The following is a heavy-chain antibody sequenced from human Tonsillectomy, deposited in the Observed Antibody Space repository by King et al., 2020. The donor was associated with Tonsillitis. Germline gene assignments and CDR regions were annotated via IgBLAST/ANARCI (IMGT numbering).Heavy chain of an antibody. CDR2: ISYDGSDK. D-gene: IGHD3-22*01. CDR3: ARDHSPGDSSGYLNY. Sequence: VQLVESRGGVVQPGRSLRLSCADSGFTFSSYAMHWVRQAPGKGLEWVAVISYDGSDKYYADSVKGRFTISRDNSKNTLYLQMNSLTAEDTAVYYCARDHSPGDSSGYLNYWGQGTLVTVSS. V-gene: IGHV3-30-3*01. CDR1: GFTFSSYA. J-gene: IGHJ4*02.